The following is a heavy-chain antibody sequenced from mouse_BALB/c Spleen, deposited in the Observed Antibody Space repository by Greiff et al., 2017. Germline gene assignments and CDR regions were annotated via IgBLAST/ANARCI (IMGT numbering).Heavy chain of an antibody. Sequence: EVQGVESGGGLVQPGGSLRLSCATSGFTFSDFYMEWVRQPPGKRLEWIAASRNKANDYTTEYSASVKGRFIVSRDTSQSILYLQMNALRAEDTAIYYCARDARFGDYGGLYAMDYWGQGTSVTVSS. CDR1: GFTFSDFY. J-gene: IGHJ4*01. CDR3: ARDARFGDYGGLYAMDY. CDR2: SRNKANDYTT. D-gene: IGHD2-4*01. V-gene: IGHV7-1*02.